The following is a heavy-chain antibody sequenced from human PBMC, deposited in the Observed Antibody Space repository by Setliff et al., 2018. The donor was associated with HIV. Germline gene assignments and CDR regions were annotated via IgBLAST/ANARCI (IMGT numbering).Heavy chain of an antibody. J-gene: IGHJ6*02. CDR3: ARGWNYRDYYYYGMDV. Sequence: GASVKVSCKASGYTFTSYDINWVRQAPGQGLEWMGWINPNSGGTNYAQKFQGWVTMTRDTSISTAYMELSRLRSDDTAVYYCARGWNYRDYYYYGMDVWGQGTTVTVSS. CDR1: GYTFTSYD. CDR2: INPNSGGT. V-gene: IGHV1-2*04. D-gene: IGHD1-7*01.